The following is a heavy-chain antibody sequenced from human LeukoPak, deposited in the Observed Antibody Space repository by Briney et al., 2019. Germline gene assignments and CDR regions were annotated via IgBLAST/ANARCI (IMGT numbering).Heavy chain of an antibody. D-gene: IGHD1-26*01. CDR2: ISSSSSTI. CDR1: GFTFNSFG. J-gene: IGHJ4*02. V-gene: IGHV3-48*04. CDR3: AIDYAVGY. Sequence: GGSLRLSCAASGFTFNSFGMSWVRQAPGKGLEWLSYISSSSSTIYYADSVRGRFTISRDNAKNSLYLQINSLRAEDTAVYYCAIDYAVGYWGQGTLVTVSS.